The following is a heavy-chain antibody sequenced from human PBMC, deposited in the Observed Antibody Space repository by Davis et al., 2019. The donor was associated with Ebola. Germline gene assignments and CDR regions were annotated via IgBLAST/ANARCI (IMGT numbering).Heavy chain of an antibody. CDR1: GFTFSSYG. CDR2: IWYDGSNK. CDR3: ARGSAKQWLPRSYWYFDL. Sequence: PGGSLRLSCAASGFTFSSYGMHWVRQAPGKGLEWVAVIWYDGSNKYYADSVKGRFTISRDNSKNTLYLQMNSLRAEDTAVYYCARGSAKQWLPRSYWYFDLWGRGTLVTVSS. J-gene: IGHJ2*01. D-gene: IGHD6-19*01. V-gene: IGHV3-33*01.